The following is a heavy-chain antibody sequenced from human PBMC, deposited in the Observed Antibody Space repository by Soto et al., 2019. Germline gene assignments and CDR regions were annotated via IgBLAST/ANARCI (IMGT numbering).Heavy chain of an antibody. D-gene: IGHD3-10*01. J-gene: IGHJ6*04. V-gene: IGHV4-59*01. CDR2: ISYSGST. CDR1: GCSISSYY. Sequence: PSETLSLTCTVSGCSISSYYWSWIRQPPGKGLEWIGYISYSGSTNYNPSLKSRVTISGDTSKNQFSLKLSSVTAADTDVYCCARRSALQNYHKRMDVWAKGTTVTAPQ. CDR3: ARRSALQNYHKRMDV.